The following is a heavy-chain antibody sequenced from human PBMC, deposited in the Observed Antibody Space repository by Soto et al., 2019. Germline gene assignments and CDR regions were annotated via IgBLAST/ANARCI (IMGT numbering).Heavy chain of an antibody. Sequence: DVQLVESGGDLVQPGGSLRLSCATSGFTFSDHYMDWVRQAPGKGLEWLGRIRKKPNSYTTEYAASVNGRFTISRDDSKNSLYLQMDSLETGDTAVYYCARAQRGISSTLDYWGQGTLVTVAS. CDR3: ARAQRGISSTLDY. J-gene: IGHJ4*02. V-gene: IGHV3-72*01. CDR1: GFTFSDHY. CDR2: IRKKPNSYTT. D-gene: IGHD6-13*01.